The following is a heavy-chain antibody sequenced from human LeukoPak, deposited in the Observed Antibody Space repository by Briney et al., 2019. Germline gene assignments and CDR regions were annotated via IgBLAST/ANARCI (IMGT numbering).Heavy chain of an antibody. CDR2: ITASGTAM. J-gene: IGHJ4*02. D-gene: IGHD1-26*01. Sequence: GGSLRLSCAASVFTFSSYSMNWVRQAPGKGLEWVSHITASGTAMFYADSVKGRFTISRDNAKNSLYLQMNSLRDEDTAVYYCASSGSYRFDYWGQGTLVTVSS. CDR1: VFTFSSYS. V-gene: IGHV3-48*02. CDR3: ASSGSYRFDY.